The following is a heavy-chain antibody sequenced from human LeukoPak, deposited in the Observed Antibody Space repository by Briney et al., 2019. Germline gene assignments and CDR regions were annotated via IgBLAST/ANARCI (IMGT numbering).Heavy chain of an antibody. CDR2: ISGSGGST. D-gene: IGHD6-13*01. CDR3: AKARARSSSWGANWLDP. J-gene: IGHJ5*02. Sequence: GGSLRLSCAASGFTFSSYAMSWVRQAPGKGLEWVSAISGSGGSTYYADSVKGRFTISRDNSKNTLYLQMNSLRAEDTAVYYCAKARARSSSWGANWLDPWGQGTLVTVSS. CDR1: GFTFSSYA. V-gene: IGHV3-23*01.